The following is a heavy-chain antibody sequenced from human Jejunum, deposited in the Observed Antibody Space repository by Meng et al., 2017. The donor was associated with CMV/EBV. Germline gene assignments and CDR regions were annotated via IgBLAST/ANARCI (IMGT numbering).Heavy chain of an antibody. CDR2: IWNDGSYK. J-gene: IGHJ4*02. Sequence: FTLRSYGRRWVRQAPGKGLEWVAVIWNDGSYKYYADSVKGRLTISRDNSKNTLYLQMNSLRAEDTAVYYCAKDFWRGYYQGYFDYWGQGTLVTVSS. CDR3: AKDFWRGYYQGYFDY. CDR1: FTLRSYG. D-gene: IGHD3-3*01. V-gene: IGHV3-33*06.